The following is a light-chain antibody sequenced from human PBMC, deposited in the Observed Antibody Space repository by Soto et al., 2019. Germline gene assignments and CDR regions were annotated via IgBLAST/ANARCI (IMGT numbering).Light chain of an antibody. CDR2: AAS. CDR3: QHYGSPRGT. Sequence: EIVLAQSPGTLSLSPGEGAALFCRASQTISNTNLAWYQQKPGQAPRLLVYAASSRATGIPVRFSGSGSGTDFTLTISRLEPEDVAIYYCQHYGSPRGTFGQGTNVEIK. V-gene: IGKV3-20*01. CDR1: QTISNTN. J-gene: IGKJ1*01.